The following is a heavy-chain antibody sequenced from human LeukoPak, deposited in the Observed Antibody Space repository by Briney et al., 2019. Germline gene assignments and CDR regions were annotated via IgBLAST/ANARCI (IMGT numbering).Heavy chain of an antibody. V-gene: IGHV1-2*02. Sequence: ASVKVSCKASGYTFTGYYMHWVRQAPGQGLEWMGWINPNSGGTNYAQKFQGRVTMTRDTSISTAYMELSRLRSDDTAVYYCARDLTYYYDSSGYRLDYWGQGTLVTVSS. J-gene: IGHJ4*02. CDR1: GYTFTGYY. CDR3: ARDLTYYYDSSGYRLDY. D-gene: IGHD3-22*01. CDR2: INPNSGGT.